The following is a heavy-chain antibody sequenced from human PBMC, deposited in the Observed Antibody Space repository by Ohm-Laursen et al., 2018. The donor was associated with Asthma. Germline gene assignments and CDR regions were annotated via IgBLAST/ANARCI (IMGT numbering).Heavy chain of an antibody. V-gene: IGHV3-21*01. J-gene: IGHJ5*02. D-gene: IGHD2-2*01. Sequence: SLRLSCAASGYTFSRYSIHWVRQVPGKGLEWVASISTASTFIYYADSVRGRFTTSRDNAKNSLYLQMNSLRAEDTAVYYCAMSSSSCYSSGCWFDPWGQGSLVTVSS. CDR2: ISTASTFI. CDR3: AMSSSSCYSSGCWFDP. CDR1: GYTFSRYS.